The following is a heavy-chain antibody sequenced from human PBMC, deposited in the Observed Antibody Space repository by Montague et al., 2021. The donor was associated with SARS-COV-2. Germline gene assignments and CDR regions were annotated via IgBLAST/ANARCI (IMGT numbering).Heavy chain of an antibody. CDR2: IDWDDDK. D-gene: IGHD3-9*01. J-gene: IGHJ6*02. CDR3: ARRTYDCLTGYDYGFDV. CDR1: GFSLSTSGMC. Sequence: PALVKPTQTLTLTCTFSGFSLSTSGMCVSWIRQPPGKALEWLARIDWDDDKYYSTSLRTRLTISKDTSKNQVVITMTNMDPVDTATYYCARRTYDCLTGYDYGFDVWGQGTTVTVSS. V-gene: IGHV2-70*11.